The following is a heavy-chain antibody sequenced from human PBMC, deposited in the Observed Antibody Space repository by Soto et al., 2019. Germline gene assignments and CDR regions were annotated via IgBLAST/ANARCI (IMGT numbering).Heavy chain of an antibody. V-gene: IGHV1-69*01. J-gene: IGHJ6*02. CDR3: ARGLYCSGGSCYSDYYYGMDV. CDR1: GGTFSSYA. CDR2: IIPIFGTA. D-gene: IGHD2-15*01. Sequence: QVQLVQSGAEVKKPGSSVKVSCKASGGTFSSYAISWVRQAPGQGLEWMGGIIPIFGTANYAQEFQGRVTITADESTSTAYMELSSLRSEDTAVYYCARGLYCSGGSCYSDYYYGMDVWGQGTTVTVSS.